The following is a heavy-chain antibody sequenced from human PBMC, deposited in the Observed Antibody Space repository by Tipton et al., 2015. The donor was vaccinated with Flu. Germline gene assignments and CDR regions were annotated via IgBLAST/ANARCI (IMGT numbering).Heavy chain of an antibody. D-gene: IGHD5-12*01. V-gene: IGHV4-39*07. CDR3: ARTRGYDAFDI. J-gene: IGHJ3*02. Sequence: LSCTVSGGSISSSSYYWGWIRQPPGKGLEWIGSIYYSGSTYYNPSLKSRVTISVDTSKNQFSLKLSSVTAADTAVYYCARTRGYDAFDIWGQGTMVTVSS. CDR1: GGSISSSSYY. CDR2: IYYSGST.